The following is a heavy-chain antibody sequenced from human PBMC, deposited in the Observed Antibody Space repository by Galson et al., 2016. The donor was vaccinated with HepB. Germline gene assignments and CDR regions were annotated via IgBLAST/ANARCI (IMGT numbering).Heavy chain of an antibody. CDR3: ASWVYGSGSPLAFDI. D-gene: IGHD3-10*01. Sequence: SVKVSCKASRYTFTNYAFHWVRQAPGQRFEWMGWINAGHGSTNYSQTFQGRVTITWDTSATTAYMELSSLRSEDTAVYYCASWVYGSGSPLAFDIWCQGTMVTVSS. CDR1: RYTFTNYA. V-gene: IGHV1-3*01. J-gene: IGHJ3*02. CDR2: INAGHGST.